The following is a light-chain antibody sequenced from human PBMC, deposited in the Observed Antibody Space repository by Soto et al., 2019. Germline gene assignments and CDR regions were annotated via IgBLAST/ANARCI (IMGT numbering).Light chain of an antibody. Sequence: DVEMTQSPSTLPTSIGDRVTINCRASQNVSNWLAWYQQKPGKAPKLLIYKASRLESGVPSRFSASGSGTDFTLTISSLQSDDFATYFCQQYSKESTFDQGNKLEIK. CDR1: QNVSNW. J-gene: IGKJ2*01. CDR3: QQYSKEST. CDR2: KAS. V-gene: IGKV1-5*03.